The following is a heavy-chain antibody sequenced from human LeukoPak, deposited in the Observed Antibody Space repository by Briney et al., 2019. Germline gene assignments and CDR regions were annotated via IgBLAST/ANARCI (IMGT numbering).Heavy chain of an antibody. V-gene: IGHV3-48*04. CDR3: ARQGYCSGGSCYSGGFDY. D-gene: IGHD2-15*01. Sequence: PGGSLRLSCEASGFTFSSYSMNWVRQAPGKGLEWVSYIRNSSSTIYYADSVKGRFTISRDNAKNSLYLQMNSLRAEDTAVYYCARQGYCSGGSCYSGGFDYWGQGTLVTVSS. CDR2: IRNSSSTI. J-gene: IGHJ4*02. CDR1: GFTFSSYS.